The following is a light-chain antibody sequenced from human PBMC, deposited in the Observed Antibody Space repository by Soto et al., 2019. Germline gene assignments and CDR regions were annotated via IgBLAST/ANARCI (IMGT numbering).Light chain of an antibody. CDR2: EVT. CDR1: SSDVGGYNF. Sequence: QSVLTQPPSASGSPGQSVTISCTGTSSDVGGYNFVSWYQQTPGKAPKLMIYEVTKRPSGVPDRFSGSKSGNTASLTVSGLQAEDEADYYCSSYAGSNNLLFGGGTKVTVL. J-gene: IGLJ2*01. CDR3: SSYAGSNNLL. V-gene: IGLV2-8*01.